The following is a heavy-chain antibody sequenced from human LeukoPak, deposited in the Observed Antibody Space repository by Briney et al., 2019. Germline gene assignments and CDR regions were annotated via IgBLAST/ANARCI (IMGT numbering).Heavy chain of an antibody. D-gene: IGHD5-18*01. V-gene: IGHV3-7*01. CDR3: ARDAGYGYDRFDY. CDR1: GFTFDDYT. CDR2: IKEDGSDK. Sequence: GGSLRLSCAASGFTFDDYTMHWVRQAPGKGLEWVANIKEDGSDKNYVDSLKGRFTISRDNAKNSLYLQMNSLRAEDTAVYYCARDAGYGYDRFDYWGQGTQVTVSS. J-gene: IGHJ4*02.